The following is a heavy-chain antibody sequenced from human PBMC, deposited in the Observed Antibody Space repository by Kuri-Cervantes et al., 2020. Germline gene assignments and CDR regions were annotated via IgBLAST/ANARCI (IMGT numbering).Heavy chain of an antibody. CDR3: ARGYCSGGSCYGAFDI. CDR1: GFTSSDYY. D-gene: IGHD2-15*01. J-gene: IGHJ3*02. V-gene: IGHV3-11*01. Sequence: GESLKISCAASGFTSSDYYMSWIRQAPGKGLEWVSYISSSGSTIYYADSVKGRFTISRDNAKNSLYLQMNSLRAEDTAVYYCARGYCSGGSCYGAFDIWGQGTMVTVSS. CDR2: ISSSGSTI.